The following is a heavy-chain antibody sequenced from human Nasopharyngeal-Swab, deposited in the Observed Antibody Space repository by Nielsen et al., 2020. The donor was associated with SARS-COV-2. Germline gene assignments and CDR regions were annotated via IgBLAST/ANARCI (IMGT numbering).Heavy chain of an antibody. D-gene: IGHD3-3*01. CDR1: GFTFSSYA. CDR3: AKPIRDFWSGYYRDPYYYYGMDV. Sequence: GGSRRLSCAASGFTFSSYAMSWVRKAPGKGLEWVPVIYSGGSSTYYADSVKGRFTISRDNSKNTLYLQMNSLRAEDTAVYYCAKPIRDFWSGYYRDPYYYYGMDVWGQGTTVTVSS. CDR2: IYSGGSST. V-gene: IGHV3-23*03. J-gene: IGHJ6*02.